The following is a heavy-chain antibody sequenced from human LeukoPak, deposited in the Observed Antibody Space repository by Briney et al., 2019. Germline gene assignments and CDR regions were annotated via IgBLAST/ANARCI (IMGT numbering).Heavy chain of an antibody. V-gene: IGHV1-58*02. CDR1: GFTSSNSA. Sequence: SVKVSCKASGFTSSNSAMQWVRQARGQRLEWIGWIVVGSGNTNYAQKFQKRVTITRDMSTSTAYMELSSLRSEDTAIYYCAADDMVAFKWGQGTLVTVSS. J-gene: IGHJ4*02. CDR3: AADDMVAFK. D-gene: IGHD5-12*01. CDR2: IVVGSGNT.